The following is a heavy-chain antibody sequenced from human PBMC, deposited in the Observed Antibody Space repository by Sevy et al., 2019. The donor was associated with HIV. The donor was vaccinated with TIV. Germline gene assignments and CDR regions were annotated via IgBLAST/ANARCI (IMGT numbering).Heavy chain of an antibody. CDR3: ARPFTGGYQQPFDY. Sequence: GGYLRLSCAASGFTFSSHAMSWVRQAPGKGLEWLSAISDRGTTTYYEDSVKGRFTISRDNSKNRLYLQMDGLRAEDTAIYYCARPFTGGYQQPFDYWGQGTLVTVSS. CDR2: ISDRGTTT. CDR1: GFTFSSHA. V-gene: IGHV3-23*01. J-gene: IGHJ4*02. D-gene: IGHD1-26*01.